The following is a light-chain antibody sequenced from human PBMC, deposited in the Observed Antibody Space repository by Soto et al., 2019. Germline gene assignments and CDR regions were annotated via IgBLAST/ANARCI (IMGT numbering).Light chain of an antibody. Sequence: ETVLTQSPGTLSLSPGERATLSCRASQTIRSNYLAWYRQTPGQAPRLLIYGASNRATGIADRFSGSGSGTDFTLIIRRLEPEDFALYFCQQYGSSPWTFRQGTKVEIK. CDR2: GAS. V-gene: IGKV3-20*01. CDR1: QTIRSNY. CDR3: QQYGSSPWT. J-gene: IGKJ1*01.